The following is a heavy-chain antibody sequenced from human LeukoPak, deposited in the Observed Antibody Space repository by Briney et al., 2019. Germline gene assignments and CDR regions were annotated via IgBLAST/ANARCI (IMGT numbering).Heavy chain of an antibody. D-gene: IGHD3-3*01. CDR2: IYWNDDK. CDR1: GFSLSTSGVG. V-gene: IGHV2-5*01. Sequence: ASGPTLVNPTQTLTLTCTFSGFSLSTSGVGVGWIRQPPGKALEWLALIYWNDDKRYSPSLKSRLTITKDTSKNRVVLTMTNMDPVDTATYYCAHSGGRTIFGVVINHFDYWGQGTLVTVSS. CDR3: AHSGGRTIFGVVINHFDY. J-gene: IGHJ4*02.